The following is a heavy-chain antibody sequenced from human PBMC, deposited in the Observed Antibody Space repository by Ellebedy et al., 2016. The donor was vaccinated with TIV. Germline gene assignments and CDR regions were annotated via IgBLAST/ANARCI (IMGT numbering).Heavy chain of an antibody. CDR2: ISSRGST. CDR1: GGSISNYH. D-gene: IGHD3-3*01. V-gene: IGHV4-4*07. Sequence: SETLSLTXTVSGGSISNYHWSWIRQSAEGGLEWLGHISSRGSTDYNPSLNSRLTLSLFTSQNQLSLRLTSVTAADTAVYYCARDGVSVFGVPDDSYYMDVWGKGTTVTVS. J-gene: IGHJ6*03. CDR3: ARDGVSVFGVPDDSYYMDV.